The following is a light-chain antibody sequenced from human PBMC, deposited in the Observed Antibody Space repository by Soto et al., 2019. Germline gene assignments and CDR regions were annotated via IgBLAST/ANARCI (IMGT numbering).Light chain of an antibody. J-gene: IGKJ5*01. CDR2: GAS. CDR1: QNILSN. V-gene: IGKV3-15*01. Sequence: SPATLSVSPGERVTLSCRASQNILSNLAWYQQKPGQAPRLLIYGASTRATGIPARFSGSGSGTEFTLTISGLQSEDFAVYYCQQYNNWPITFGQGTRLEIK. CDR3: QQYNNWPIT.